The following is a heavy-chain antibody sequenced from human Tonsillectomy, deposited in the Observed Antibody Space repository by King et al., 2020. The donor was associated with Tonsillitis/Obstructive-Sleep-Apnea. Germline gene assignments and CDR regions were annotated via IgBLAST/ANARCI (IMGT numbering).Heavy chain of an antibody. J-gene: IGHJ4*02. CDR1: GYSFTTYW. CDR2: IDPSDSYT. Sequence: QLVQSGVEVKKPGESLRISCKVSGYSFTTYWITWVRQMPGKGLEWMGRIDPSDSYTNYSPSFQGHVTISADKSISTAYLELSSLKASDTAMYYCARYYYFDTGAYYYWGQGTLVTVSS. V-gene: IGHV5-10-1*03. D-gene: IGHD3-22*01. CDR3: ARYYYFDTGAYYY.